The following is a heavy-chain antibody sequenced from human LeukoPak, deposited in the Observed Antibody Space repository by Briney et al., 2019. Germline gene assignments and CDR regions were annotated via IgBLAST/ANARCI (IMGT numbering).Heavy chain of an antibody. CDR2: ISSSSSYI. D-gene: IGHD3-22*01. V-gene: IGHV3-21*01. CDR3: ARGAPITMIVVASIDI. Sequence: PGGSLRLSCAASGFTFSSYSMNWVRQAPGKGLEWVSSISSSSSYIYYADSVKGRFTISRDNAKNSLYLQMNSLRAEDTAVYYCARGAPITMIVVASIDIWGQGTMVTVSS. CDR1: GFTFSSYS. J-gene: IGHJ3*02.